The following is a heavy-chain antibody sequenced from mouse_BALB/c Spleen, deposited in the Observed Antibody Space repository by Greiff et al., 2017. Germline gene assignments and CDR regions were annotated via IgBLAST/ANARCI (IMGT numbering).Heavy chain of an antibody. Sequence: VQLKESGAELVKPGASVKLSCTASGFNIKDTYMHWVKQRPEQGLEWIGRIDPANGNTKYDPKFQGKATITADTSSNTAYLQLSSLTSEDTAVYYCASDLYAMDYWGQGTSVTVSS. J-gene: IGHJ4*01. V-gene: IGHV14-3*02. CDR3: ASDLYAMDY. CDR1: GFNIKDTY. CDR2: IDPANGNT.